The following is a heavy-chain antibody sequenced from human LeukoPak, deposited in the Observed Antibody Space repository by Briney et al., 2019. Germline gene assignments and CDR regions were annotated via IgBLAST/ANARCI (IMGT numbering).Heavy chain of an antibody. CDR3: ATVRSPFSGSYPGYFVY. CDR2: ISGTSSHI. V-gene: IGHV3-21*01. Sequence: GGSLRLSCAASGFTFSSYSMSWVRQAPGKGLEWVSYISGTSSHIYYADSVKGRFTISRDNAKNSLYLQMNSLTAEDTAVYYCATVRSPFSGSYPGYFVYWGQGTQVTVSS. D-gene: IGHD1-26*01. J-gene: IGHJ4*02. CDR1: GFTFSSYS.